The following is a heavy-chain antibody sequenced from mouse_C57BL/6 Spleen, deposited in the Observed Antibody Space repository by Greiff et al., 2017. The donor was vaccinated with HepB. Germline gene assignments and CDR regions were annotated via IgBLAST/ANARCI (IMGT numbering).Heavy chain of an antibody. CDR1: GYTFTSYW. Sequence: VQLQQPGAVLVRPGSSVKLSCKASGYTFTSYWMHWVKQRPIQGLEWIGNIDPSDSDTHYNQKFKDKATLTVDTSSSTAYMQLSSLTSEDSAVYYCARGGFAYWGQGTLVTVSA. V-gene: IGHV1-52*01. J-gene: IGHJ3*01. CDR2: IDPSDSDT. CDR3: ARGGFAY.